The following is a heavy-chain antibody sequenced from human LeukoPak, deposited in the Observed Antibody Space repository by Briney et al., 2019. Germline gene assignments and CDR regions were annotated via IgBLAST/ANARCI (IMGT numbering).Heavy chain of an antibody. CDR1: VYTFTDHY. D-gene: IGHD2-21*02. Sequence: ASVNVSCKASVYTFTDHYIEWVRQAPGQGLEWMGWINPKSGGTNYAQNFQGRVTMTRDTSINTAYMELSRLTFDDTAVYHCARVTANPLSWLDPWGQGTLVTVSS. V-gene: IGHV1-2*02. J-gene: IGHJ5*02. CDR2: INPKSGGT. CDR3: ARVTANPLSWLDP.